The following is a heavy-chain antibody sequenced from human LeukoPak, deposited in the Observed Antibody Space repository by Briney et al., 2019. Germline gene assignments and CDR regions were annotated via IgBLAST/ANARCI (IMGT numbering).Heavy chain of an antibody. CDR2: IKQDGSEK. CDR1: GFTFSSYW. D-gene: IGHD6-13*01. J-gene: IGHJ6*02. Sequence: GSLRLSCAASGFTFSSYWMSWVRQAPGKGLEWVANIKQDGSEKYYVDSVKGRFTISRDNAKNSQYLQMNSLRAEDTAVYYCARVGSSWKYYYYGMDVWGQGTTVTVSS. V-gene: IGHV3-7*01. CDR3: ARVGSSWKYYYYGMDV.